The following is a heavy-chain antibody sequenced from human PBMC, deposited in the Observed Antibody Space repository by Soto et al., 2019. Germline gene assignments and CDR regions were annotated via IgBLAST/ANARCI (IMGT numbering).Heavy chain of an antibody. Sequence: SETLSLTCTVSGCSISSGGYYWSWIRQHPGKGLEWIGYIYYSGSTYYNPSLKSRVTISVDRSKNQFTLKLSSVTVADTAVYYCATSYGNAWYTYWGQGTQVTVS. D-gene: IGHD6-13*01. CDR2: IYYSGST. V-gene: IGHV4-31*03. CDR3: ATSYGNAWYTY. CDR1: GCSISSGGYY. J-gene: IGHJ4*02.